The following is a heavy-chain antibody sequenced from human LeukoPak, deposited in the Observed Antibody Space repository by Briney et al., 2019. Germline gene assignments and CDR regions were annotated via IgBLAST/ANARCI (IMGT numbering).Heavy chain of an antibody. CDR3: ARLQSSHDF. CDR1: RFTFSSYS. Sequence: GGSLRLSCAASRFTFSSYSMTWVRQAPGTGLEWVSYIGSGSYSTSYADSVKGRFTISRDNAKNSLYLQMDSLRAEDTALYYCARLQSSHDFWGQGTLVTVSS. J-gene: IGHJ4*02. CDR2: IGSGSYST. D-gene: IGHD4-11*01. V-gene: IGHV3-48*04.